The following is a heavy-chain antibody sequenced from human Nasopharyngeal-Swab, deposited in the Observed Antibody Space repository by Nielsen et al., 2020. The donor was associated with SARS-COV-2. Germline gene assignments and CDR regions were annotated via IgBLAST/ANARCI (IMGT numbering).Heavy chain of an antibody. CDR2: IIPIFGTA. Sequence: SVKVSCKASGGTFSSYAISWVRQAPGQGLEWMGGIIPIFGTANYAQKFQGRVTITADESTSTAYMELSSLGSEDAAVYYCARGGDYYDSSGYYYASYYYMDVWGKGTTVTVSS. J-gene: IGHJ6*03. CDR1: GGTFSSYA. D-gene: IGHD3-22*01. CDR3: ARGGDYYDSSGYYYASYYYMDV. V-gene: IGHV1-69*13.